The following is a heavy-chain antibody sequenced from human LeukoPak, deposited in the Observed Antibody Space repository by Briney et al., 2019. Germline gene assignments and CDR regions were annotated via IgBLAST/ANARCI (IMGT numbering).Heavy chain of an antibody. CDR2: IRSKANSYAT. V-gene: IGHV3-73*01. Sequence: GGSLKLSCAASGFTFSGSAMHWVRQASGKGLEWVGRIRSKANSYATAYSASVKGRFTISRDDSKNTAYLQMNSLKTEDAAVYYCTSSGPVPAASNYYYYYYMDVWGKGTSVTVSS. J-gene: IGHJ6*03. CDR3: TSSGPVPAASNYYYYYYMDV. CDR1: GFTFSGSA. D-gene: IGHD2-2*01.